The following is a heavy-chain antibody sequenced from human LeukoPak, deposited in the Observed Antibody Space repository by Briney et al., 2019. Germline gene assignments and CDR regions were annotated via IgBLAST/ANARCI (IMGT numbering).Heavy chain of an antibody. J-gene: IGHJ3*02. CDR3: ARDLDGSYGAFDI. V-gene: IGHV4-59*01. CDR1: GRSISSYC. CDR2: IYYSGST. D-gene: IGHD3-16*01. Sequence: SETLSLTCTVSGRSISSYCCSWIRQPPGKGLEWIGYIYYSGSTNYNPALKSRVTISVDTSKNQFSLKLSSVTAADTAVYYCARDLDGSYGAFDIWGQGTMVTVSS.